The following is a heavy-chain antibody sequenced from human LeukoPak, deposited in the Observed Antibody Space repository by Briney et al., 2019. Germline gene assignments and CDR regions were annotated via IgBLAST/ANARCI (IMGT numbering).Heavy chain of an antibody. CDR3: ARGRNTVTTPFDH. J-gene: IGHJ4*02. D-gene: IGHD4-17*01. CDR2: INPNSGGT. Sequence: ASVTVSCKASIYTFTYYYMHWVRQAPGQGLEGMGWINPNSGGTNYAQKFQGRVTMTRDTSISTAYMELSRLRSDDTAVYYCARGRNTVTTPFDHWGQGTLVTVSS. CDR1: IYTFTYYY. V-gene: IGHV1-2*02.